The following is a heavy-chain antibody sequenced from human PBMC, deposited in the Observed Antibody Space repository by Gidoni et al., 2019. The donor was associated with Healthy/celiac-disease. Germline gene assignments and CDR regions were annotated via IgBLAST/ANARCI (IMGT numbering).Heavy chain of an antibody. J-gene: IGHJ4*02. CDR1: GGSISSSSYY. CDR2: IYYSGST. V-gene: IGHV4-39*01. D-gene: IGHD2-15*01. CDR3: AYCSVGSCPFDY. Sequence: QLQRQESGPGLVKPSETLSLTCTVSGGSISSSSYYWGWIRQPPGKGLEWRGSIYYSGSTYYNPSLKSRVTIPVDTSKNQFSLKLSSVTAADTAVYYCAYCSVGSCPFDYWGQGTLVTVSS.